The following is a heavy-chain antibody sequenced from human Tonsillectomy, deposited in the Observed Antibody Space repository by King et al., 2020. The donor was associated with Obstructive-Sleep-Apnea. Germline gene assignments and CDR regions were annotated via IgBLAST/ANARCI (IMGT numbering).Heavy chain of an antibody. CDR2: IWYDGSTK. CDR1: GFTFRSYR. J-gene: IGHJ4*02. V-gene: IGHV3-33*01. Sequence: QLVESGGGVVQPGRSLRLSCAASGFTFRSYRMHWVRQAPGKGLEWVAAIWYDGSTKYYADSVKGRFTISRDNSKNTLYLQMNSLRVEDTAVYYCASALGYCSSTSCYEDYWGQGTLVTVSS. CDR3: ASALGYCSSTSCYEDY. D-gene: IGHD2-2*01.